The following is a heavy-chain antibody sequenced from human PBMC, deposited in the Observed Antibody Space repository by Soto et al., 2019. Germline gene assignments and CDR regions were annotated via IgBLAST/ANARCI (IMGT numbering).Heavy chain of an antibody. D-gene: IGHD3-10*01. CDR1: GFTFSSYG. CDR3: AKGGRGSDL. V-gene: IGHV3-30*18. J-gene: IGHJ2*01. CDR2: ISYDGSYK. Sequence: QVQLVESGGGVVQPGRSLRLSCAASGFTFSSYGMHWVRQAPGKGLEWVAVISYDGSYKYYADSVKGRFTISRDNSKNTLYLKMNSRRAEDTALFYGAKGGRGSDLWGRGTLVTFSS.